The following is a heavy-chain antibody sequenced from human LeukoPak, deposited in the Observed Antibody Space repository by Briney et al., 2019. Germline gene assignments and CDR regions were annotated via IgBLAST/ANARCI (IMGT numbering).Heavy chain of an antibody. D-gene: IGHD6-19*01. CDR1: GGSISSRPYY. Sequence: SETLSLTCTVSGGSISSRPYYWGWVRQPPGEGLEWIGTISYSGTTYYSPSLKSRVTISLDTSKNQFSLKLSSVTAADTAVYYCASSPGGWGDYWGQGTLVTVSS. CDR2: ISYSGTT. V-gene: IGHV4-39*07. CDR3: ASSPGGWGDY. J-gene: IGHJ4*02.